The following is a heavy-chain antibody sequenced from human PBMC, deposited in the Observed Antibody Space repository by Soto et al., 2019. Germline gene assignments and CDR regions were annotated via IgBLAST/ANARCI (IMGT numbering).Heavy chain of an antibody. CDR1: GGSFSGYY. CDR3: ARGWAGSAYGDYYYYYGMDV. J-gene: IGHJ6*02. Sequence: SETLSLTCAVYGGSFSGYYWSWIRQPPGKGLEWIGEINHSGSTNYNPSLKSRVTISVDTSKNQFSLKLSSVTAADTAVYYCARGWAGSAYGDYYYYYGMDVWGQGTTVTVYS. CDR2: INHSGST. V-gene: IGHV4-34*01. D-gene: IGHD4-17*01.